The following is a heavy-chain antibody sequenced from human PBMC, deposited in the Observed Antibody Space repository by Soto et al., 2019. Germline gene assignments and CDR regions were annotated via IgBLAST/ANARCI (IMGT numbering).Heavy chain of an antibody. Sequence: QVQLQESGPGLVKPSDTLSLTCAVSGYSISSSNWWGWIRQPPGKGLEWIGYIYYSGSTYYNPSLKSRVTISVDTSKNQFSLKLSSVAAVDTAVYYCARISSWYGLGMDVWGQGTTVTVSS. CDR1: GYSISSSNW. CDR2: IYYSGST. CDR3: ARISSWYGLGMDV. D-gene: IGHD6-13*01. V-gene: IGHV4-28*01. J-gene: IGHJ6*02.